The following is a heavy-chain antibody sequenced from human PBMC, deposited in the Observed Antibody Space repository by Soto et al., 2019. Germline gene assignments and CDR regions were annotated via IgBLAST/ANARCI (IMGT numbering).Heavy chain of an antibody. CDR2: INPTSDYT. Sequence: ASVKVSCKASGYTLTSYYMQWVRQATGQGLEWIGMINPTSDYTNYAQKFQGRVTLTSDTSTSTVYMELSSLRSEDTAMYYCARGGPAITAFDIWGQGTMVTV. D-gene: IGHD2-2*01. V-gene: IGHV1-46*01. CDR1: GYTLTSYY. CDR3: ARGGPAITAFDI. J-gene: IGHJ3*02.